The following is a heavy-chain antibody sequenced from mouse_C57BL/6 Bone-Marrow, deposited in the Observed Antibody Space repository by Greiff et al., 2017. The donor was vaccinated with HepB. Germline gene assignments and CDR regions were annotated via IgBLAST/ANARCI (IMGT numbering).Heavy chain of an antibody. CDR2: IWSGGST. CDR1: GFSLTSYG. V-gene: IGHV2-2*01. Sequence: VKLQESGPGLVQPSQSLSITCTVSGFSLTSYGVHWVRQSPGKGLEWLGVIWSGGSTDYNAAFISRLSISKDNSKSQVFFKMNSLQADDTAIYYCARNPPYGDYVGAMDYWGQGTSVTVSS. D-gene: IGHD2-13*01. J-gene: IGHJ4*01. CDR3: ARNPPYGDYVGAMDY.